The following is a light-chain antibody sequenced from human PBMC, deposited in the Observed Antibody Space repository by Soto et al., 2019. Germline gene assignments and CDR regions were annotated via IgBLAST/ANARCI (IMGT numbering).Light chain of an antibody. J-gene: IGKJ4*01. CDR1: QDISNY. V-gene: IGKV1-33*01. Sequence: DIQMTQSPSSLSASVGDRVTITCQASQDISNYLNWYQQKPGKAPKLLIYDASNLETGVPSRFSGSGSGTEFALTISGLQPDDFASYYCQQFNSYPIPFGGGTKV. CDR3: QQFNSYPIP. CDR2: DAS.